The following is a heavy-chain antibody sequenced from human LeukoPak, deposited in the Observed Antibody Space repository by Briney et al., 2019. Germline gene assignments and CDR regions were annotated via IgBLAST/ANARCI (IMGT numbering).Heavy chain of an antibody. Sequence: GGSLRLSCAASGFTFSSHTMNWVRQAPGKGLEWVSSISSSSTDIYRADSVKGRFTISRDNAKNSLYPQMNSLRAEDTAVYYCARDDCSSASCYRIDYWGQGTLVTVSS. V-gene: IGHV3-21*01. J-gene: IGHJ4*02. CDR2: ISSSSTDI. CDR3: ARDDCSSASCYRIDY. CDR1: GFTFSSHT. D-gene: IGHD2-2*01.